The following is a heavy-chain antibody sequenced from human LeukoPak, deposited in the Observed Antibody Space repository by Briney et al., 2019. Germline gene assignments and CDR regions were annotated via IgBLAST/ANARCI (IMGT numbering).Heavy chain of an antibody. CDR1: GGSFSGYY. CDR2: INHSGST. Sequence: SETLSLTCTVCGGSFSGYYWSWIRQPPGKGLEWIGKINHSGSTNYNPSLKSRVTISVDTSKNQFSLKLSSVTAADTAVYYCARGAGGGYYYYFDYWGQGTLVTVSS. J-gene: IGHJ4*02. D-gene: IGHD3-22*01. CDR3: ARGAGGGYYYYFDY. V-gene: IGHV4-34*01.